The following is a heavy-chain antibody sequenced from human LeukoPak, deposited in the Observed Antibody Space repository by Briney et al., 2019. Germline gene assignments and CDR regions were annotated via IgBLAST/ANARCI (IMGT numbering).Heavy chain of an antibody. J-gene: IGHJ4*02. V-gene: IGHV3-23*01. Sequence: GGSLRLSCAASGFTFSSYVMSWVRQAPGKGLEWVSAITGSSDSTYYADSVKGRFTISRDNSKNTLYLQMNSLRAEDTAMYYCAKGSAAARPYYFVYWGQGTLVTVSS. CDR1: GFTFSSYV. CDR3: AKGSAAARPYYFVY. D-gene: IGHD6-6*01. CDR2: ITGSSDST.